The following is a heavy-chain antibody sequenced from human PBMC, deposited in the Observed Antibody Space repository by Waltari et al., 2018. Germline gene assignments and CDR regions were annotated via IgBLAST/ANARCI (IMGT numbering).Heavy chain of an antibody. CDR2: IRHDNSER. V-gene: IGHV3-7*01. CDR1: GFTFSNYW. CDR3: AKDPGRVGFDY. Sequence: EVQLVESGGGLVQPGGSLRLSCAASGFTFSNYWMSWVRQAPGKGVEWVASIRHDNSERYYVDSVKGRFTISRDNAKNSLFLQMNSLRGEDTAVYYCAKDPGRVGFDYWGQGTLVTVSS. D-gene: IGHD1-26*01. J-gene: IGHJ4*02.